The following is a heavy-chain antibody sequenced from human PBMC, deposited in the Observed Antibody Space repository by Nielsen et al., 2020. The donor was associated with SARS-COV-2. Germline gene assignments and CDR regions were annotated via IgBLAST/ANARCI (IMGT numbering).Heavy chain of an antibody. V-gene: IGHV3-30*18. D-gene: IGHD1-26*01. J-gene: IGHJ4*02. Sequence: GESLKISCAASGFTFRNYGMHWVRQAPGKGLEWVAVISYDGSNKYYADSVKGRFTISRDNSKNTLYLQMNSLRAEDTAVYYCAKGGGSYFHPLDYWGQGTLVTVSS. CDR2: ISYDGSNK. CDR1: GFTFRNYG. CDR3: AKGGGSYFHPLDY.